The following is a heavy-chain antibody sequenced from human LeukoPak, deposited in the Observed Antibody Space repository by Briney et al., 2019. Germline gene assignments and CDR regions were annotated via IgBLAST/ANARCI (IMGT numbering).Heavy chain of an antibody. CDR2: IYYSGRT. Sequence: SETLSLTCTVCGGSISGYYWSWTRQPPGKGLEWIGYIYYSGRTNYNPSLKSRVTISVDTSKNQFSLKLSSVTAADTAVYYCARAPAAGPRYRYGMDVWGKGTTVTVSS. V-gene: IGHV4-59*01. CDR1: GGSISGYY. D-gene: IGHD6-13*01. J-gene: IGHJ6*04. CDR3: ARAPAAGPRYRYGMDV.